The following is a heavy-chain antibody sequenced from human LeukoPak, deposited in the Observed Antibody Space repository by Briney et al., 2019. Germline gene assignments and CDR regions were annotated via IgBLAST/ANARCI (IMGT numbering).Heavy chain of an antibody. Sequence: PSETLSLTCTVSGGSISSYYWSWIRQPPGKGLEWIGYTYYSGSTNYNPSLKSRVTISVDTSKNQFSLKLSSVTAADTAVYYCAREWKWELLGGWFDPWGQGTLVTVSS. CDR2: TYYSGST. J-gene: IGHJ5*02. CDR1: GGSISSYY. V-gene: IGHV4-59*01. D-gene: IGHD1-26*01. CDR3: AREWKWELLGGWFDP.